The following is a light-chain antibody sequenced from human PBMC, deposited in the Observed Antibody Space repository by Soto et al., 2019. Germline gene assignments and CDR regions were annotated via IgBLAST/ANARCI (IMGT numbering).Light chain of an antibody. CDR2: DVS. CDR3: CSYAGSYIFYV. CDR1: SSDVGGYNY. J-gene: IGLJ1*01. Sequence: QSVLTKPRSVYGSPGQSVTISCTGTSSDVGGYNYVSWYQQHPGKAPKLMIYDVSKRPSGVPDRFSGSKSGNTASLTISGLQAEDEADYYCCSYAGSYIFYVFGTGTKVTVL. V-gene: IGLV2-11*01.